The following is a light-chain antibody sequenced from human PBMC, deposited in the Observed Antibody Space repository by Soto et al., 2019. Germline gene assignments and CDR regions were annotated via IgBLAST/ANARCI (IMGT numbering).Light chain of an antibody. CDR1: SSDVGNYNL. J-gene: IGLJ1*01. V-gene: IGLV2-23*02. Sequence: LTQPASVSGSPGRSITISCTGTSSDVGNYNLVSWYQQHPGKAPKLMIYEVSKRHSGVSNRFSGSKSGNTASLTISGFQAEDEADYYCCSYAGDSTPYVFGTGTKVTVL. CDR3: CSYAGDSTPYV. CDR2: EVS.